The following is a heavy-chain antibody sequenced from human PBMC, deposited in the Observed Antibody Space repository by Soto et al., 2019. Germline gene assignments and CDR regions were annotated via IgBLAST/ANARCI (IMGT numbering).Heavy chain of an antibody. J-gene: IGHJ6*02. CDR1: GFTFSSYG. CDR3: ARDIRPIAAAGYGMDV. Sequence: PGGSLRLSCAASGFTFSSYGMHWVRQAPGKGLEWVAVIWYDGSNKYYADSVKGRFTISRDNSKNTLYLQMNSLRAEDTDVYYCARDIRPIAAAGYGMDVWGQGTTVTVSS. V-gene: IGHV3-33*01. CDR2: IWYDGSNK. D-gene: IGHD6-13*01.